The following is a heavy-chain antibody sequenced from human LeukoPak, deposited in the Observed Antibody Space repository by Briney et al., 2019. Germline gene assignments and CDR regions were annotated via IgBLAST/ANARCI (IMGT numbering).Heavy chain of an antibody. Sequence: SETLSLTCAVYGGSFSGYYWSWIRQPPGKGLEWIGEINHSGSTNYNPSLKSRVTISVDTSKNQFSLKLSSVTAADTAVYYCATNGIAAAGTLAFDIWGQGTMVTVSS. CDR1: GGSFSGYY. CDR2: INHSGST. CDR3: ATNGIAAAGTLAFDI. V-gene: IGHV4-34*01. D-gene: IGHD6-13*01. J-gene: IGHJ3*02.